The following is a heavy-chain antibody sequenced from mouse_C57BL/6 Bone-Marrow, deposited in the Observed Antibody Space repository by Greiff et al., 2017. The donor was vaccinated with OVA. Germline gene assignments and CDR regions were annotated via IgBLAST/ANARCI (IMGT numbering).Heavy chain of an antibody. CDR2: INPYNGGT. J-gene: IGHJ4*01. Sequence: EVQLQQSGPVLVKPGASVKMSCKASGYTFTDYYMNWVKQSHGKSLEWIGVINPYNGGTSSNQKFKGKATLTVDKSSSTAYMELNSLTYEDSADYYCARGGQIRLQNARDYWGQGTSVTVSS. V-gene: IGHV1-19*01. CDR1: GYTFTDYY. CDR3: ARGGQIRLQNARDY. D-gene: IGHD3-2*02.